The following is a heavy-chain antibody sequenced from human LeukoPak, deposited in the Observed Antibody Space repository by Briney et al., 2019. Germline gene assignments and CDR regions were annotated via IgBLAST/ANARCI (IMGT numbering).Heavy chain of an antibody. CDR2: ISYDGSNK. V-gene: IGHV3-30-3*01. Sequence: PGGSLRLSCAASGFTFSSYAMHWVRQAPGKGLGWVAVISYDGSNKYYADSVKGRFTISRDNSKNTLYLQMNSLRAEDTAVYYCARYVYGSGSYYNGAGDYWGQGTLVTVSS. CDR1: GFTFSSYA. CDR3: ARYVYGSGSYYNGAGDY. J-gene: IGHJ4*02. D-gene: IGHD3-10*01.